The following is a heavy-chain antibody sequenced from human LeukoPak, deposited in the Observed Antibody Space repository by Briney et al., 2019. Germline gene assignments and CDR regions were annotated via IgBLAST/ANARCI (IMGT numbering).Heavy chain of an antibody. J-gene: IGHJ4*02. CDR3: ARYSGMGYSPGTYPNS. CDR1: GASISGSSHYF. D-gene: IGHD1-26*01. CDR2: IYYSGIT. V-gene: IGHV4-39*01. Sequence: TSETLSLTCTVSGASISGSSHYFWGWIRQTPGKGLEWIGSIYYSGITYYTPSLKSRLTISVDTSRNQFSLKLSSVSAADTAVYYCARYSGMGYSPGTYPNSWGQGTRVTVSS.